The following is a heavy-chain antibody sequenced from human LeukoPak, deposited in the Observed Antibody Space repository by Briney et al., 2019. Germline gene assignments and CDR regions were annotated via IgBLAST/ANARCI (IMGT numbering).Heavy chain of an antibody. V-gene: IGHV3-53*01. CDR2: IYSGGDT. Sequence: GSLRLSCAASGLTVSSDYMGWVRQAPGKGLDWVSLIYSGGDTYYADAVKGRFTIPRDNSKNTDYLQMNSLRPDDTATYYCARAILLTGSEYYFDSWGQGTVVTVSS. CDR3: ARAILLTGSEYYFDS. D-gene: IGHD3-9*01. CDR1: GLTVSSDY. J-gene: IGHJ4*02.